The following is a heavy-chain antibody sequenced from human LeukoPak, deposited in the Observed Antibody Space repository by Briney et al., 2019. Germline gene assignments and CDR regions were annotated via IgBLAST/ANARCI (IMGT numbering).Heavy chain of an antibody. Sequence: SGGSLRLSCAASGLTFSSYAMSWVRQAPGKGLEWVSAISGSGAGTYYADSVKGRFTISRDNSKNTLYLQMNSLRAEDTAVYYCAKIAVASTGYWGQGTLVTVSS. CDR3: AKIAVASTGY. CDR1: GLTFSSYA. V-gene: IGHV3-23*01. D-gene: IGHD6-19*01. CDR2: ISGSGAGT. J-gene: IGHJ4*02.